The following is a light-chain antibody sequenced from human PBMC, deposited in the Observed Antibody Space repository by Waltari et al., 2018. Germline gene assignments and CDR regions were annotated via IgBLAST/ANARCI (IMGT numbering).Light chain of an antibody. CDR1: SSNIGKNP. CDR2: FDD. CDR3: ASWDDSLNGWV. Sequence: QSVLTQPPSVSEAPRQRVNLSCSGSSSNIGKNPVNWFQQLPGKAPKFLMYFDDPLPSGVSDRFSGSKSGTSASLAISGLQSEDEATYYCASWDDSLNGWVFGGGTKLTVL. V-gene: IGLV1-36*01. J-gene: IGLJ3*02.